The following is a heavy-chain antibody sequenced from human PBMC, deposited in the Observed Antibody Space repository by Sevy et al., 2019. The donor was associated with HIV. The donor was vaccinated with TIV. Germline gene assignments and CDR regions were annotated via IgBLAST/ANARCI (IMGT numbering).Heavy chain of an antibody. CDR2: ISSDGGNQ. D-gene: IGHD5-12*01. CDR3: GKDVSEGYNYFLDF. J-gene: IGHJ4*02. Sequence: GGSLRLSCAASGFTFRSYGMHWVRQAPGKGLEWVAVISSDGGNQYYADSVKGRFTISRDNSKKTVYLQMNSLRAEDTAVYYCGKDVSEGYNYFLDFWGQGALVTVSS. V-gene: IGHV3-30*18. CDR1: GFTFRSYG.